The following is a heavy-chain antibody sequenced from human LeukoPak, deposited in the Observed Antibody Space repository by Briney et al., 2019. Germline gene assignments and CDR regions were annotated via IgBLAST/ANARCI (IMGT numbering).Heavy chain of an antibody. D-gene: IGHD3-10*01. V-gene: IGHV3-7*01. CDR2: IMQDGSEK. J-gene: IGHJ6*03. CDR1: GFTFSNYW. Sequence: GGSLRLSCAASGFTFSNYWMTWVRQAPGKGLEWVANIMQDGSEKYYVDSVKGRFTISRDNAKNSLYLQMNSLRAEDTAVYYCARDRYGSGSYYMDVWGKGTTVTISS. CDR3: ARDRYGSGSYYMDV.